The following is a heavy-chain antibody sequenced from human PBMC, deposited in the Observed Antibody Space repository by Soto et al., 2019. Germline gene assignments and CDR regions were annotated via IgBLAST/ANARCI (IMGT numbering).Heavy chain of an antibody. CDR1: GGSISSSSYY. D-gene: IGHD3-10*01. J-gene: IGHJ5*02. CDR3: ARPRSGSYWFDP. CDR2: IYYSGST. V-gene: IGHV4-39*01. Sequence: QLQLQESGPGLVKPSETLSLTCTVSGGSISSSSYYWGWIRQPPGKGLEWIGSIYYSGSTYYNPSLKSRVTISVDTSRNQFSLKLSSVTAADTAVYYCARPRSGSYWFDPWGQGTLVTVSS.